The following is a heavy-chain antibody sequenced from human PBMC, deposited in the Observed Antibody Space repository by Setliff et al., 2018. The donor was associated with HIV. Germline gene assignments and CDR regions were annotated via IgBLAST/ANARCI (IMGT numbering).Heavy chain of an antibody. Sequence: PGGSLRLSCATSGFAFSDYDFHWVRQVTGEGLEWVSAIGTGGDTYYADSVKGRFTISRDNAKNSLYLQMNSLRAGDTAVYYCAREIRTVYTGGHYFYGIDVWGQGTAVTVSS. CDR1: GFAFSDYD. CDR3: AREIRTVYTGGHYFYGIDV. J-gene: IGHJ6*02. D-gene: IGHD3-16*01. CDR2: IGTGGDT. V-gene: IGHV3-13*01.